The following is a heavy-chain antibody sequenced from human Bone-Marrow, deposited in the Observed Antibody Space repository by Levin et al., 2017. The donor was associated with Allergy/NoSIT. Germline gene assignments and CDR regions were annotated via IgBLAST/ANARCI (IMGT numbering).Heavy chain of an antibody. CDR3: ARDTMVRGVIGAYFQH. V-gene: IGHV3-21*01. CDR1: GFTFSSYS. D-gene: IGHD3-10*01. CDR2: ISSSSYI. Sequence: GESLKISCAASGFTFSSYSMNWVRQAPGKGLEWVSSISSSSYIYYADSVKGRFTISRDNAKNSLYLQMNSLRAEDTAVYYCARDTMVRGVIGAYFQHWGQGTLVTVSS. J-gene: IGHJ1*01.